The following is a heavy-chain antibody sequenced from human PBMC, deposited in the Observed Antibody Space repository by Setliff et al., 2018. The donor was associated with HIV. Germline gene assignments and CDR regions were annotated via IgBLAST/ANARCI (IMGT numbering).Heavy chain of an antibody. Sequence: SETLSLTCTVSGGSVGSGSYYWSWVRQPPGKGLEWIGYIYYTGSTNYNPSLKSRLTISVDTSKNQFSLKLRSVTAADTAVYYCARVYYFDSSGYYQRGDVFDIWGQGTMVTVSS. J-gene: IGHJ3*02. CDR2: IYYTGST. CDR1: GGSVGSGSYY. D-gene: IGHD3-22*01. V-gene: IGHV4-61*01. CDR3: ARVYYFDSSGYYQRGDVFDI.